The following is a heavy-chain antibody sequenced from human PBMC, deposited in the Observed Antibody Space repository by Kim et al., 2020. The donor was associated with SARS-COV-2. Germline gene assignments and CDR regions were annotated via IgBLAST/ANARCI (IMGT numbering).Heavy chain of an antibody. CDR2: IRSKAYGGTT. J-gene: IGHJ5*02. D-gene: IGHD3-10*01. CDR3: TRAYGSGRNWFDP. CDR1: GFTFGDYA. Sequence: GGSLRLSCTVSGFTFGDYAMSWFRQAPGKGLEWVGFIRSKAYGGTTQYAASVKGRFTISRDDSKSIAYLQMNSLKTEDTAVYYCTRAYGSGRNWFDPWGQGSLVTVSS. V-gene: IGHV3-49*03.